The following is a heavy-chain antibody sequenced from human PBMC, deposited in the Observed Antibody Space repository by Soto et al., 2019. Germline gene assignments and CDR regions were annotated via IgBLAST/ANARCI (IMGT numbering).Heavy chain of an antibody. V-gene: IGHV4-59*08. CDR3: VRHENLHGDYDY. CDR1: GGSISGYY. J-gene: IGHJ4*02. CDR2: MYNTGST. Sequence: SETLSLTCTVSGGSISGYYWSWIRQPPGKGLEWIGYMYNTGSTVYNPSFKSRVTISVDTSKNQFSLKLSSVTAADTAVYYCVRHENLHGDYDYWCQGILVTVS. D-gene: IGHD4-17*01.